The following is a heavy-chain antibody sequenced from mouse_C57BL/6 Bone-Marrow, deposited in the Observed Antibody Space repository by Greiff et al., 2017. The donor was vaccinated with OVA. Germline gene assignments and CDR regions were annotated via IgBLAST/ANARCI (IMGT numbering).Heavy chain of an antibody. CDR1: GYTFTSYW. D-gene: IGHD2-3*01. V-gene: IGHV1-55*01. CDR3: SRPYEGFYWYFDV. J-gene: IGHJ1*03. CDR2: IYPGSGST. Sequence: VQLQQSGAELVKPGASVKMSCKASGYTFTSYWITWVKQRPGQGLEWIGDIYPGSGSTNYNEKFKSKATLTVDTSSSTAYMQLSSLTSEDSAVYYCSRPYEGFYWYFDVWGTGTTVTVSS.